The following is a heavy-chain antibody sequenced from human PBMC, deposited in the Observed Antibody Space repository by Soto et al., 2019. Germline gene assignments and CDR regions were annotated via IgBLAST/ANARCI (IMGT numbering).Heavy chain of an antibody. CDR3: ARVERGITIFGVVIPPFDY. Sequence: GGSLRLSCAASGFTFSDYYMSWIRQAPGKGLKWVSYISSSGVTIYYADSVKGRFTISRDNAKNSLYLQMNSLRAEDTAMYYCARVERGITIFGVVIPPFDYWGQGTLVTVSS. J-gene: IGHJ4*02. CDR1: GFTFSDYY. D-gene: IGHD3-3*01. V-gene: IGHV3-11*01. CDR2: ISSSGVTI.